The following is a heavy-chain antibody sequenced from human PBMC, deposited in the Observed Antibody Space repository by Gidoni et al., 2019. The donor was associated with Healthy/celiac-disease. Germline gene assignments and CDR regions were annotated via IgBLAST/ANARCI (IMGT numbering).Heavy chain of an antibody. J-gene: IGHJ5*02. Sequence: QVQLQESGPGLVKPSETLSLTCTVSGGSISSYYWSWIRQPPGKGLEWIGYIYYSGSTNYNPSLKSRVTISVDTSKNQFSLKLSSVTAADTAVYYCARAPVTTGLWFDPWGQGTLVTVSS. V-gene: IGHV4-59*01. CDR1: GGSISSYY. CDR3: ARAPVTTGLWFDP. CDR2: IYYSGST. D-gene: IGHD4-17*01.